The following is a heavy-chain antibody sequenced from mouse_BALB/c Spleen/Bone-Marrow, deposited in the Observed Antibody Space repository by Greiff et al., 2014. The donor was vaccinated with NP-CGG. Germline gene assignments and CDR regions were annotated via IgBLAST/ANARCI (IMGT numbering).Heavy chain of an antibody. CDR3: ASMITTAWFAY. V-gene: IGHV2-9*02. J-gene: IGHJ3*01. D-gene: IGHD2-4*01. CDR2: IWAGGST. Sequence: QVQLQQPGPDLVAPSQSLSITCTVSGISLTSYGVHWVRQPPGKGLEWLGVIWAGGSTNYNSALMSRLSISKDNSKSQVFLKMNSLQTDDTAMYYCASMITTAWFAYWGQGTLVTVSA. CDR1: GISLTSYG.